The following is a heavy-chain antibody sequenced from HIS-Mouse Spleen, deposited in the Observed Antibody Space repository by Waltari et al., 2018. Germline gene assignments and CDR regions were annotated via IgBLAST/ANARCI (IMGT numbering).Heavy chain of an antibody. V-gene: IGHV4-39*07. Sequence: QLQLQESGPGLVKPSETLSLTCTVSGGSISSSSYYWGWIRQPPGKGLEWIGSIYYTGSTYYNPSLKRRVTISVDTSKSQFPLRLSSVTAADTAVYYCAREIPYSSSWYDWYFDLWGRGTLVTVSS. CDR1: GGSISSSSYY. CDR3: AREIPYSSSWYDWYFDL. CDR2: IYYTGST. D-gene: IGHD6-13*01. J-gene: IGHJ2*01.